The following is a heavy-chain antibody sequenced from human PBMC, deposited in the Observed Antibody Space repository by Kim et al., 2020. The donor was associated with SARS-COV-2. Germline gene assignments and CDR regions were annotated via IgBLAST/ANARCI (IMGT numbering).Heavy chain of an antibody. D-gene: IGHD2-2*01. CDR3: ARRSVVVVPAAMYWFDP. CDR1: GYSISSGYY. V-gene: IGHV4-38-2*02. J-gene: IGHJ5*02. CDR2: IYHSGST. Sequence: SETLSLTCTVSGYSISSGYYWGWIRQPPGKGLEWIGSIYHSGSTYYNPSLKSRVTISVDTSKNQFSLKLSSVTAADTAVYYCARRSVVVVPAAMYWFDPWGQGTLVTVSS.